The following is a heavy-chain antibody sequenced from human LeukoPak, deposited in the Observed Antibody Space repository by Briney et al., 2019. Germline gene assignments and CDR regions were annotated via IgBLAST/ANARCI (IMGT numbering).Heavy chain of an antibody. J-gene: IGHJ5*02. CDR2: MNPNSGNT. V-gene: IGHV1-8*01. CDR3: ARYSMVRGVMVSWFDP. Sequence: ASVKVSRKASGYTFTSYDINWVRQATGQGLEWMGWMNPNSGNTGYAQKFQGRVTMTRNTSISTAYMELSSLRSEDTAVYYCARYSMVRGVMVSWFDPWGQGTLVTVSS. CDR1: GYTFTSYD. D-gene: IGHD3-10*01.